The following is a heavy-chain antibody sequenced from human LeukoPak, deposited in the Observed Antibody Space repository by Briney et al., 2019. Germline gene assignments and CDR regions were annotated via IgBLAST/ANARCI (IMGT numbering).Heavy chain of an antibody. CDR3: ARRVSSSGTSFAY. CDR2: INHSGST. D-gene: IGHD6-13*01. V-gene: IGHV4-34*01. CDR1: GGSFSGYY. Sequence: SETLSLTCAVYGGSFSGYYWSWIRQPPGKGLEWIGEINHSGSTNYNPSLKSRVTISVDTSKNQFSLKLSSVTAADTAVYYCARRVSSSGTSFAYWAREPWSPSPQ. J-gene: IGHJ4*02.